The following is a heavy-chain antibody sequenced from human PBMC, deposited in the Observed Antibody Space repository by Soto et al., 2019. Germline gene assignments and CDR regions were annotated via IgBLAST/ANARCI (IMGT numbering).Heavy chain of an antibody. J-gene: IGHJ4*02. Sequence: SETLSLTCTVSGGSISDYYWSWIRQAAGGGLEWIGRIYTSDSTNYNPSLKSRVTMSIDASKNQFSLRLNSVTAADTAVYYCAREGGYSLYYFDYRGQGALVTVSS. CDR3: AREGGYSLYYFDY. CDR2: IYTSDST. CDR1: GGSISDYY. V-gene: IGHV4-4*07. D-gene: IGHD3-22*01.